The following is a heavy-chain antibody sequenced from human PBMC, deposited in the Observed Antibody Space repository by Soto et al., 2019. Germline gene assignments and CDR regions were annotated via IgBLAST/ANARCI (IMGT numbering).Heavy chain of an antibody. CDR2: ISWNSAHK. CDR1: GFAFDDYA. V-gene: IGHV3-9*01. D-gene: IGHD3-10*01. CDR3: VKDLGGGYFGSGPDY. Sequence: EVQLVESGGGLVQPDRSLRLSCAVSGFAFDDYAMHWVRQAPGKGLQWVSSISWNSAHKGYADSVKGRFTISKDYAKNSLYLQMSSLRAEDTALYYCVKDLGGGYFGSGPDYWGQGTLVTVSS. J-gene: IGHJ4*02.